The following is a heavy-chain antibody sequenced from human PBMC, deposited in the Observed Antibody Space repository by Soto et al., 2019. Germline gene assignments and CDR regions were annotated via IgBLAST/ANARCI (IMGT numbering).Heavy chain of an antibody. CDR3: ANRPSGTGYFNY. J-gene: IGHJ4*02. V-gene: IGHV2-5*02. CDR1: GFSLSTSGVG. Sequence: QITLKESGPTLVKPTQTLTLTCTFSGFSLSTSGVGVGWIRQPPGKALEWLALIYWDDDKRYSPSLKSRLTINKQNSKTHVVLTMTNLDTKDTAKSYSANRPSGTGYFNYWGQATLVTVS. D-gene: IGHD3-10*01. CDR2: IYWDDDK.